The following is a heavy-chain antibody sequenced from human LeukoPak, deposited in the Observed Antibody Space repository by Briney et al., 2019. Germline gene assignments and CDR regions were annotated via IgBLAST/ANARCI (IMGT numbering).Heavy chain of an antibody. Sequence: PSETLSLTCIVSGGSISGHHWTWIRQPPGKGLEWIGYMYYSGTSTDYNPSLKSRVTISVDTSKNQFSLKLSSVTAADTAVYYCARSAGAGSYAWFDPWGQGTQVTVSS. CDR3: ARSAGAGSYAWFDP. J-gene: IGHJ5*02. CDR2: MYYSGTST. D-gene: IGHD3-10*01. V-gene: IGHV4-59*08. CDR1: GGSISGHH.